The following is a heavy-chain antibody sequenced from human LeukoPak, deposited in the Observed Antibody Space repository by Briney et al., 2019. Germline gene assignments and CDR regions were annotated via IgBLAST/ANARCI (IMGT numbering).Heavy chain of an antibody. CDR1: GYTFTGYY. J-gene: IGHJ4*02. D-gene: IGHD1-26*01. CDR3: ARDSTPLEWEPQYYFDY. V-gene: IGHV1-2*02. CDR2: INPNSGGT. Sequence: GASVKVSSKASGYTFTGYYIHWVRQAPGQGLEWMGWINPNSGGTNYAQKFQGRVTMTRDTSISTAYMELSSLISDDTAVYYCARDSTPLEWEPQYYFDYWGQGTLVTVSS.